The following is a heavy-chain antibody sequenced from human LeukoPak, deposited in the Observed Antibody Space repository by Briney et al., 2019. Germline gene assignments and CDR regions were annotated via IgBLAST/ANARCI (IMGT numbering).Heavy chain of an antibody. CDR1: GGSISSYY. D-gene: IGHD3-3*01. CDR2: IYYSGST. V-gene: IGHV4-59*01. Sequence: PSETLSLTCTVSGGSISSYYWSWIRQPPGKGLEWIGYIYYSGSTNYNPSLKSRVTISVDTSKNQFSLKLSSVTAADTAVYYCARSQRGYYEGWGQGTMVTVSS. J-gene: IGHJ3*01. CDR3: ARSQRGYYEG.